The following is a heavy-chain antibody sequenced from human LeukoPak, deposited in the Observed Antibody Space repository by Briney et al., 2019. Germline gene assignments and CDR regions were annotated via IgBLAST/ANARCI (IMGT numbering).Heavy chain of an antibody. J-gene: IGHJ4*02. CDR2: IYPGDSDT. CDR3: ARPEESSGYSFDY. D-gene: IGHD3-22*01. CDR1: GYSFTSYW. Sequence: RGESLKISCKGSGYSFTSYWIGWVRQMPGKGLEWMGIIYPGDSDTRYSPSFQGQVTISVDKSISTAYLQWSTLKASDTAMYYCARPEESSGYSFDYWGQGTLVTVSS. V-gene: IGHV5-51*01.